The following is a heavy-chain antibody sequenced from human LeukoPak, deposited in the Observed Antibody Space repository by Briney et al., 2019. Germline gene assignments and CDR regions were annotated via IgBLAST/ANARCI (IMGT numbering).Heavy chain of an antibody. J-gene: IGHJ4*02. CDR2: ISAYNGNT. CDR1: GYTFTSYG. CDR3: ARDSPNMVRGVIPD. V-gene: IGHV1-18*01. Sequence: SVKVSCKASGYTFTSYGISWVRQAPGQGLEWMGWISAYNGNTNYAQKLQGRVTMTTDTSTSTAYMELRSLRSDDTAVYYCARDSPNMVRGVIPDWGQGTLVTVSS. D-gene: IGHD3-10*01.